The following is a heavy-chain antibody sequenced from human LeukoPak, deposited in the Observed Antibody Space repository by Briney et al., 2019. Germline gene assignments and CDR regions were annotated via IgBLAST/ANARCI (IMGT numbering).Heavy chain of an antibody. CDR2: IPFDGSSR. Sequence: GGSLRLSCAASGFIFSNYGMHWVRQAPGKGLEWVAFIPFDGSSRHYADSVKGRFTMSRDNSNNTMYLQMNSLRAEDTAMYYCAKGTDFHVDVWGKGTTVTVSS. D-gene: IGHD3/OR15-3a*01. CDR3: AKGTDFHVDV. V-gene: IGHV3-30*02. J-gene: IGHJ6*04. CDR1: GFIFSNYG.